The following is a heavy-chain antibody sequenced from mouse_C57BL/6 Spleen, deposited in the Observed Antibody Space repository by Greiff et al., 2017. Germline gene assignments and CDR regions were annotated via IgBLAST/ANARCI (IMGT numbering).Heavy chain of an antibody. CDR2: IWSGGST. J-gene: IGHJ1*03. CDR3: AKNCYPWYFDV. Sequence: VQLQESGPGLVQPSQSLSITCTVSGFSLTSSGVHWVRQSPGQGLEWLGVIWSGGSTDYNAAFMSRLSITKDNSKSQVFFKMNSLQADDTAIYYCAKNCYPWYFDVWGTGTTVPVSS. V-gene: IGHV2-5*01. CDR1: GFSLTSSG.